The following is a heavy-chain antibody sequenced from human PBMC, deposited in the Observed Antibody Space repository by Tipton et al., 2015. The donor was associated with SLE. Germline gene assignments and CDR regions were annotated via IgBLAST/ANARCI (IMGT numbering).Heavy chain of an antibody. J-gene: IGHJ4*02. V-gene: IGHV4-59*08. Sequence: TLSLTYTISGGSISTYHWSWLRQSPGKGLEWIGYIHHSGSINYNPSLRSQVTMSMDTSQNQFSLKLSSVTAADTAVYYCARHFYNIGWNHFDNWGPGTLVTVSS. D-gene: IGHD6-19*01. CDR1: GGSISTYH. CDR2: IHHSGSI. CDR3: ARHFYNIGWNHFDN.